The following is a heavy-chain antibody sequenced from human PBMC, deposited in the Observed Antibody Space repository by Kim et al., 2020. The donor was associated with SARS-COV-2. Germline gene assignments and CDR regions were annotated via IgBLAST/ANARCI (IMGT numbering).Heavy chain of an antibody. Sequence: SLKSRVTISVDTSKNQFSLKLSAVTAADTAVYYCARQGLYSSSWYNAFDIWGQGTMVTVSS. V-gene: IGHV4-31*02. CDR3: ARQGLYSSSWYNAFDI. J-gene: IGHJ3*02. D-gene: IGHD6-13*01.